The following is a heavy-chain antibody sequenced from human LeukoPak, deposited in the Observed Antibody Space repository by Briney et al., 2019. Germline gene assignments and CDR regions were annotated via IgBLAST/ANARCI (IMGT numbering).Heavy chain of an antibody. CDR2: ISYDGNNK. Sequence: PGRSLRLSCAASGFTFSNYGMHWVRRAPGKGLEWVAVISYDGNNKYYADSVKGRFTISRDNSKNTLYLQMNSLRAEDTAVYYCAKGNIVSTNSGDWFDPWGQGTLVTVSS. CDR1: GFTFSNYG. J-gene: IGHJ5*02. D-gene: IGHD5/OR15-5a*01. V-gene: IGHV3-30*18. CDR3: AKGNIVSTNSGDWFDP.